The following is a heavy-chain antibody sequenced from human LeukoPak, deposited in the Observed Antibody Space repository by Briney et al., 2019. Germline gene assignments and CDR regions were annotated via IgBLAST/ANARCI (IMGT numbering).Heavy chain of an antibody. CDR1: GFIFSTYE. Sequence: GGSLRLSCAASGFIFSTYEMNWVRQAPGKGLEWASYISSSGSTIYYADSVKGRFTISRDNAKNSLYLQMNSLRAEDTAVYYCGRADSYGVDYWGQGTLVTVSS. CDR2: ISSSGSTI. D-gene: IGHD5-18*01. CDR3: GRADSYGVDY. V-gene: IGHV3-48*03. J-gene: IGHJ4*02.